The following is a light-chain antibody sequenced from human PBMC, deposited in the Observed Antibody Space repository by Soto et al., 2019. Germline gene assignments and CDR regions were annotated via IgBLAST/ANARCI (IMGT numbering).Light chain of an antibody. V-gene: IGKV3-20*01. J-gene: IGKJ5*01. Sequence: EIVMTQSPATLSVSPGERATLSCRASQSVTSRYLVWYQQKPGQAPRLLIYGASSRASGIPDRFSGSGSGTDSTLTISRVEPEDFAEYYCQQYGSSLITFGQGTRLEIK. CDR2: GAS. CDR1: QSVTSRY. CDR3: QQYGSSLIT.